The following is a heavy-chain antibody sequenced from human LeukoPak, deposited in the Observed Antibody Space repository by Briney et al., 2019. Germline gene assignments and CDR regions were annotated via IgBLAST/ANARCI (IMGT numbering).Heavy chain of an antibody. CDR2: IYYSGST. V-gene: IGHV4-59*12. J-gene: IGHJ6*03. CDR1: GGSISSYY. Sequence: SETLSLTCTVSGGSISSYYWSWIRQPPGKGLEWIGYIYYSGSTNYNPSLKSRVTISVDTSKNQFSLKLSSVTAADTAVYYCARDRVAARQWGYYYYMDVWGKGTTVTVSS. CDR3: ARDRVAARQWGYYYYMDV. D-gene: IGHD6-6*01.